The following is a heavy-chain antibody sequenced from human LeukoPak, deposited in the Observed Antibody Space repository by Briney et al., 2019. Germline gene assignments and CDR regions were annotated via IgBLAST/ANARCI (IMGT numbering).Heavy chain of an antibody. CDR2: ISYDGSNK. D-gene: IGHD4-17*01. CDR3: ARDRPVDYGDYGGVFDY. J-gene: IGHJ4*02. Sequence: PGRSLRLSCAASGFTFSSYAMHWVRQAPGKGLEWVAVISYDGSNKYYADSVKGRFTISRDNSKNTLYLQMNSLRAEDTAVYYCARDRPVDYGDYGGVFDYWGQGTLVTVSS. V-gene: IGHV3-30-3*01. CDR1: GFTFSSYA.